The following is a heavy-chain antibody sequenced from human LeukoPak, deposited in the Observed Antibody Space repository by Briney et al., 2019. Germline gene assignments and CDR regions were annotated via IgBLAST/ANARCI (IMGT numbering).Heavy chain of an antibody. J-gene: IGHJ3*02. D-gene: IGHD6-13*01. V-gene: IGHV4-59*01. CDR2: IYYSGIT. Sequence: SETLSLTCTVSGGSISGYYWTWIRQAPGKGLEWIGYIYYSGITNYNPSLKSRVTMSVDTSNNQFSLKLTSVTAADTAVYFCARGVRSRRSGNVFDIWGQGTMVTVSS. CDR1: GGSISGYY. CDR3: ARGVRSRRSGNVFDI.